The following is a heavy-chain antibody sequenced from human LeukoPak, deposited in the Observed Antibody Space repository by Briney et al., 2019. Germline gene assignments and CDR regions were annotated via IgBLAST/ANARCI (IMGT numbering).Heavy chain of an antibody. Sequence: GASVKVSCKASGYTFTSYGISWVRQAPGQGLEWMGWISAYNGNTNYAQKLQGRVTMTTDTSTSTAYMELRSLRSDDTAVYYCARTETYHYDSSGYSTRYFDYWGQGTLVTVSS. J-gene: IGHJ4*02. CDR1: GYTFTSYG. CDR3: ARTETYHYDSSGYSTRYFDY. CDR2: ISAYNGNT. V-gene: IGHV1-18*01. D-gene: IGHD3-22*01.